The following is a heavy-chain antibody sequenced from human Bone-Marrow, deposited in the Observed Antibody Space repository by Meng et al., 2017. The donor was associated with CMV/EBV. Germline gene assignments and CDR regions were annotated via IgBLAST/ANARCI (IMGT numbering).Heavy chain of an antibody. Sequence: GESLKISCAASGFTFSSYAMHWVRQAPGKGLECVAVISYDGSNKYYADSVKGRFTISRDNSKKTLYLQMNSLRVEDTAIYYCAKDFSTSSYHYYRMDVWGQGTTVTVSS. J-gene: IGHJ6*02. CDR3: AKDFSTSSYHYYRMDV. CDR2: ISYDGSNK. D-gene: IGHD2-2*01. CDR1: GFTFSSYA. V-gene: IGHV3-30-3*01.